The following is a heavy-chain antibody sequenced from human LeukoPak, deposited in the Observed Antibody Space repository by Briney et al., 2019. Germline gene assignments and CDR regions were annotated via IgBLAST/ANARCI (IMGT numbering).Heavy chain of an antibody. J-gene: IGHJ4*02. CDR1: GFTFSSYA. V-gene: IGHV3-23*01. CDR2: ISGNGVTT. D-gene: IGHD2-2*02. CDR3: AKGYCSSTSCYTDY. Sequence: PGGSLRLSCAASGFTFSSYAMSWVRQAPGKGLEWVSAISGNGVTTYYADSVKGRFTISRDNFKNTVYLQMNSLRAEDTAVYYCAKGYCSSTSCYTDYWGQGTLVTVSS.